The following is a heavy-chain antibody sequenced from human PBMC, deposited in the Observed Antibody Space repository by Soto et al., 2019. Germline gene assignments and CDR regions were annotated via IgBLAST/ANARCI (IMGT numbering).Heavy chain of an antibody. D-gene: IGHD3-16*01. Sequence: DSVKVSCKASGYSFTNNDVSWVRQATGQGLEWMGWMNPGSGDTGYAQKFQGRVTMTRDISIATAYMELSSLRSDDTAIYYCARMETFGSLNWFDPWGQGNLVTV. CDR2: MNPGSGDT. V-gene: IGHV1-8*01. CDR1: GYSFTNND. CDR3: ARMETFGSLNWFDP. J-gene: IGHJ5*02.